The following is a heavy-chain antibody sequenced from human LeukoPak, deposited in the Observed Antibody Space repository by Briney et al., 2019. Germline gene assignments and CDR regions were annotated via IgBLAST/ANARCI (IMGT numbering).Heavy chain of an antibody. D-gene: IGHD6-13*01. CDR1: GYTFTGYY. V-gene: IGHV1-2*02. CDR2: TNPNSGGT. Sequence: ASVKVSCKASGYTFTGYYMHWVRQAPGQGLEWMGWTNPNSGGTNYAQRFQGGVTMTRNTSISTAYMELSRLRSDDTAVYYCAREAGDSRYFDYWGQGTLVTVSS. CDR3: AREAGDSRYFDY. J-gene: IGHJ4*02.